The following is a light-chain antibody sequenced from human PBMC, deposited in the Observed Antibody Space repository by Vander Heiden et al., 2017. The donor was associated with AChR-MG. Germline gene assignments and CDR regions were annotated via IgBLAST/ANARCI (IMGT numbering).Light chain of an antibody. V-gene: IGKV1-33*01. CDR1: QDIRKC. CDR2: DAT. CDR3: QQYANLPIT. Sequence: DIQLTQSPSSLSASVGDRVTITCQASQDIRKCLNWYQQKPGKAPNLLIYDATNLETGVPSRFSGSGSGTDFTFTISSLQSEDIATYYCQQYANLPITFGQGTRLEIK. J-gene: IGKJ5*01.